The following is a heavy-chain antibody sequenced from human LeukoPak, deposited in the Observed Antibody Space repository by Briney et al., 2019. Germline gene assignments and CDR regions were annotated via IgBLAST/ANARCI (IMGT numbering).Heavy chain of an antibody. J-gene: IGHJ6*03. V-gene: IGHV4-61*02. Sequence: SQTLSLTCTVSGGSISSGSYYWSWIRQPAGKGLEWIGRIYASGSTNYNPSLKSRVTISVDTSKNQFSLRLSSVTAADTAAYYCARSGYFYAYSHYMDFWGKGTTVTISS. CDR1: GGSISSGSYY. CDR2: IYASGST. CDR3: ARSGYFYAYSHYMDF. D-gene: IGHD5-18*01.